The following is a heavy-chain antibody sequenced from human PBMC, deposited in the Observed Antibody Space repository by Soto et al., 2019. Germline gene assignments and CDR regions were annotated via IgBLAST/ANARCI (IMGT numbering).Heavy chain of an antibody. Sequence: GGSLRLSCAASGFTFSSYAMSWVRQAPGKGLEWVSAISGSGGSTYYADSVKGRFTISRDNSKNTLYLQMNSLRAEDTAVYYCAKEAIRTRWSGYYVDYWGQGTLVTVSS. D-gene: IGHD3-3*01. J-gene: IGHJ4*02. CDR2: ISGSGGST. CDR3: AKEAIRTRWSGYYVDY. V-gene: IGHV3-23*01. CDR1: GFTFSSYA.